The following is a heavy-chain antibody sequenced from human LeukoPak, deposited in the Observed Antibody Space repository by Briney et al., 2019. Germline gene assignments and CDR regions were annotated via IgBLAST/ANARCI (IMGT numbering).Heavy chain of an antibody. CDR3: ARDVPDYYGSGSPYYMDV. CDR2: VNPNSGGT. Sequence: ASVKVSCKASGYTFTGYYMHWVRQAPGQGLEWMGWVNPNSGGTNYAQKFQGRVTMTRDTSISTAYMELSRLRSDDTAVYYCARDVPDYYGSGSPYYMDVWGKGTTVTISS. D-gene: IGHD3-10*01. J-gene: IGHJ6*03. V-gene: IGHV1-2*02. CDR1: GYTFTGYY.